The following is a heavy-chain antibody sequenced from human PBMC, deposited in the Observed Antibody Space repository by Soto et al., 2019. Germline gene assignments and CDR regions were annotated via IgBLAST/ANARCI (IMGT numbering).Heavy chain of an antibody. V-gene: IGHV1-3*01. Sequence: GASVKVSCKASGYTFTSYAMHWVRQAPGQRLEWMGWINAGNGNTKYSQKFQGRVTITRDTSASTAYMELSSLRSEDTAVYYCEREDGSGFSNWFDPWGQGTLVTVSS. J-gene: IGHJ5*02. CDR3: EREDGSGFSNWFDP. CDR2: INAGNGNT. D-gene: IGHD3-10*01. CDR1: GYTFTSYA.